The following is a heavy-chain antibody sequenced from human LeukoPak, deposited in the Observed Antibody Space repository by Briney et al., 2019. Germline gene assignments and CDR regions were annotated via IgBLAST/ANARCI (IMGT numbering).Heavy chain of an antibody. D-gene: IGHD4-17*01. Sequence: KPSETLSLTCTVSGGSISSYYWSWIRQPPGKGLEWIGYIQYSGSTNYNPSLKSRVTISVDTSKKQFSLNLSSVIAADAARYYCARTVRGDYVDYWGQGALVTVSP. CDR2: IQYSGST. J-gene: IGHJ4*02. V-gene: IGHV4-59*01. CDR1: GGSISSYY. CDR3: ARTVRGDYVDY.